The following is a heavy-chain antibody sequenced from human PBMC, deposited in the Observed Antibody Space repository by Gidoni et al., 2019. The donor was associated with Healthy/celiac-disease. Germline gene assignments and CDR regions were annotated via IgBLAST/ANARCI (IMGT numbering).Heavy chain of an antibody. CDR1: RVSISSSSYY. Sequence: QLQLQESGPGLVKPSETLSLTCPVSRVSISSSSYYGGRIRPPPGKGLEWIGSIYYSGCTYYNPSLRSRVTISVDTSKNQFSLKLSSVTAADTAVYYCARHTIAAAGAQGGFDPWGQGTLVTVSS. V-gene: IGHV4-39*01. CDR2: IYYSGCT. CDR3: ARHTIAAAGAQGGFDP. D-gene: IGHD6-13*01. J-gene: IGHJ5*02.